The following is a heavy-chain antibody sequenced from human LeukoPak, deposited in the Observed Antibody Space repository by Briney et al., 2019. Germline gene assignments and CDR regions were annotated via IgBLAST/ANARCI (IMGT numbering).Heavy chain of an antibody. V-gene: IGHV1-18*01. CDR1: GYTFTSYG. CDR3: ANPRYDGSGYYYVD. D-gene: IGHD3-22*01. Sequence: ASVKVSCKASGYTFTSYGISWVRQAPGQGLEWMGWISAYNGNTNYAQKLQGRVTMTTDTSTSTAYMELRSLRSEDTAVYYCANPRYDGSGYYYVDWGQGTLVTVSS. J-gene: IGHJ4*02. CDR2: ISAYNGNT.